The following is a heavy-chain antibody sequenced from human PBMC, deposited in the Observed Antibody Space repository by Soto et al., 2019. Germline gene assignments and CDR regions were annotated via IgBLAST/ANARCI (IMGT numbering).Heavy chain of an antibody. CDR2: INPNTGGT. J-gene: IGHJ5*02. V-gene: IGHV1-2*02. Sequence: QIELVQSGAEVTKSGASVKVSCKTSGYTFAEFYVHWVRQVPGQELEWMGWINPNTGGTHYAVKFQVRVTMTRDTSIRTAYMELARLRSDDTATYYCARDGNYYTSGEGHWFDPWGQGTLITVSP. CDR1: GYTFAEFY. CDR3: ARDGNYYTSGEGHWFDP. D-gene: IGHD2-15*01.